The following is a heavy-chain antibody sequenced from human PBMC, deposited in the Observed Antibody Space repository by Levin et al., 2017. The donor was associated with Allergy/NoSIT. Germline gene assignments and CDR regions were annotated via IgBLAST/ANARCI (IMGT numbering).Heavy chain of an antibody. Sequence: GESLKISCAASGFTFSNAWMSWVRQAPGKGLEWVGRIKSKTDGGTTDYAAPVKGRFTISRDDSKNTLYLQMNSLKTEDTAVYYCTTDVGDGGFDPWGQGTLVTVSS. CDR1: GFTFSNAW. D-gene: IGHD3-16*01. V-gene: IGHV3-15*01. CDR2: IKSKTDGGTT. J-gene: IGHJ5*02. CDR3: TTDVGDGGFDP.